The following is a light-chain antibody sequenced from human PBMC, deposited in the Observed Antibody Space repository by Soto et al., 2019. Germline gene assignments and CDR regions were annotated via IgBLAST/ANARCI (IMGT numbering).Light chain of an antibody. CDR3: QQYASSVT. J-gene: IGKJ1*01. V-gene: IGKV3-20*01. Sequence: EIWLTQSPDSLSLSPGDRATLSCRASQSFSSTFFAWYQQKPCQAPRLLIYGASSRATGIPDRFSGRGSGTDITITISRLEPEDFAFYYCQQYASSVTFGQGTKVEIK. CDR1: QSFSSTF. CDR2: GAS.